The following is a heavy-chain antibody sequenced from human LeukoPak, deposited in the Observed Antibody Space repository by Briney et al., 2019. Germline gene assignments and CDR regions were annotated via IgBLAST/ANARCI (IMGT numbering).Heavy chain of an antibody. V-gene: IGHV1-2*02. J-gene: IGHJ4*02. CDR3: ARDPSSSPVDGSPVDY. Sequence: GSLKVSCKASVYTFTGYYMHSVRQAPGQGLEWRGWISPKSGGTNYAQKFQGRVTMTRVTSISTAYMELSRLRSDDTAVYYCARDPSSSPVDGSPVDYWGQGTLVTVSS. CDR1: VYTFTGYY. CDR2: ISPKSGGT. D-gene: IGHD2-2*01.